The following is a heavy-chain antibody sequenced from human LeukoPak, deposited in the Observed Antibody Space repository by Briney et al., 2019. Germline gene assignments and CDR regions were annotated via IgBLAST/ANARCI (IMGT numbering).Heavy chain of an antibody. J-gene: IGHJ6*02. D-gene: IGHD2-21*01. CDR3: ARDRGGGRYGMDV. Sequence: SETLSLTCTVSGGSISSYCWSWIRQPPGKGLEWIGYIYYSGSTNYNPSLKSRVTISVDTSKNQFSLKLSSVTAADTAVYYCARDRGGGRYGMDVWGQGTTVTVSS. CDR2: IYYSGST. CDR1: GGSISSYC. V-gene: IGHV4-59*01.